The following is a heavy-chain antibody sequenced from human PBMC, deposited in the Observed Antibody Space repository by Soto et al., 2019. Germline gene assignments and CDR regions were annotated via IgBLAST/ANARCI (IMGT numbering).Heavy chain of an antibody. J-gene: IGHJ6*02. CDR1: GFRLSTIY. Sequence: GVPLRLSCAASGFRLSTIYMSWVRQTPGKGLEWVSLIYGGASTYYADSVKGRFTVSRDKSKNTLSLQMNSLRAEDTAVYFCATFPPKFGISPKCYDRDVWGHRTTVTVSS. CDR3: ATFPPKFGISPKCYDRDV. V-gene: IGHV3-53*01. D-gene: IGHD5-12*01. CDR2: IYGGAST.